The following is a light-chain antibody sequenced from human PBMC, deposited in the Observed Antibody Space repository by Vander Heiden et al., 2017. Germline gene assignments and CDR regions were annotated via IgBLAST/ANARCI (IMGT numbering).Light chain of an antibody. J-gene: IGLJ2*01. V-gene: IGLV4-69*02. CDR3: QTWGTGTQGVV. CDR2: LNSDGSH. Sequence: QLVPTQSPSASASLGASVKLTCTLSSGHRSYAIAWHQQQPEKGPRYLMKLNSDGSHSKGDGIPDRFSGSSSGAERYLTISSLQSEDEADYYCQTWGTGTQGVVFGGGTKLTVL. CDR1: SGHRSYA.